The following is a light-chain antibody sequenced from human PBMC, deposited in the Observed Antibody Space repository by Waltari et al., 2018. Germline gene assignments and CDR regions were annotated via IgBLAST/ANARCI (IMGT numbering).Light chain of an antibody. J-gene: IGKJ2*01. Sequence: DIVMTQSPDSLPVSLGERATINCKSSQSVLYSPNNKNYLAWYQQKPGQPPKLLIYWASTRESGVPDRFSGSGSGTEFTLTISSLQAEDVAVYYCQQYYSTPYTFGQGTKLEIK. CDR1: QSVLYSPNNKNY. CDR2: WAS. CDR3: QQYYSTPYT. V-gene: IGKV4-1*01.